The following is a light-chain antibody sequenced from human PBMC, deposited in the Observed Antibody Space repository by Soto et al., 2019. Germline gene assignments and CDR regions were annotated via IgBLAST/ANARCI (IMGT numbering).Light chain of an antibody. J-gene: IGKJ1*01. CDR3: QQRSNWPRT. V-gene: IGKV1-39*01. CDR2: AAS. Sequence: DIQMAQSPSSLSASVGDRVTITCRPSQSITTYLNWYQQKPGKAPKLLIYAASSLQSGVPSRFSGSGSGTDFTLTISSLEPEDLAVYYCQQRSNWPRTFGQGTKVDIK. CDR1: QSITTY.